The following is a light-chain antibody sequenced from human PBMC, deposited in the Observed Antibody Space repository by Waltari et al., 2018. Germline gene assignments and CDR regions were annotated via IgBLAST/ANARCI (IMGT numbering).Light chain of an antibody. Sequence: QSVLTQPPSVSEAPRQRVTISCSGSSSNIGSNAVNWYQQLPGKAPQLLIYYDDLLPSGVSVRFSGSKSGTSASLAISGLQSEDEAHYYCATWDDSLCGVVFGGGTKLTVL. CDR3: ATWDDSLCGVV. J-gene: IGLJ3*02. CDR1: SSNIGSNA. V-gene: IGLV1-36*01. CDR2: YDD.